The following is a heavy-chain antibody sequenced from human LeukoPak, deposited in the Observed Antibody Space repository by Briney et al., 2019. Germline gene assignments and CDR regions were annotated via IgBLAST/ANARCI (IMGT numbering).Heavy chain of an antibody. CDR1: GFTFSSYA. J-gene: IGHJ5*02. V-gene: IGHV3-23*01. CDR3: ARDIYGDMLTAFYP. D-gene: IGHD4-17*01. Sequence: GGSLRLSCAASGFTFSSYAMSWVRQAPGKGLEWVSAISGSGGSTYYADSVKGRFIISRDNSKNTVYLQMNSLRAEDTAVYYCARDIYGDMLTAFYPWGQGTLVTVSS. CDR2: ISGSGGST.